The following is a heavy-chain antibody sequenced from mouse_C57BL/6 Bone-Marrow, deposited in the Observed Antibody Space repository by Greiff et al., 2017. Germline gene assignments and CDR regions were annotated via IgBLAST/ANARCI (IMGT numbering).Heavy chain of an antibody. V-gene: IGHV1-26*01. Sequence: EVQLQQSGPELVKPGASVKISCKASGYTFTDYYMNWVKQSHGKSLEWIGDINPNNGGTSYNQKFKGKATLTVDKSSSTAYMELRSLTYEDSAVYYCARDDYDVRYAMDYWGQGTSVTVSS. CDR3: ARDDYDVRYAMDY. CDR1: GYTFTDYY. CDR2: INPNNGGT. J-gene: IGHJ4*01. D-gene: IGHD2-4*01.